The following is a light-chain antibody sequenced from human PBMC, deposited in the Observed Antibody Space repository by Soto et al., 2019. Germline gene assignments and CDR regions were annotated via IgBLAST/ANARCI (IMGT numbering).Light chain of an antibody. CDR3: QTWGPGIVV. CDR1: SGHYSLA. CDR2: VNSDGSH. V-gene: IGLV4-69*01. J-gene: IGLJ2*01. Sequence: QLVLTQSPSTSASLGASVELTCTLSSGHYSLASAWHQQQAEKGPRYLMKVNSDGSHFKGDGIPDRFSGSSSGAERYLIISSLQSEDEADYYCQTWGPGIVVFGGGTQLTVL.